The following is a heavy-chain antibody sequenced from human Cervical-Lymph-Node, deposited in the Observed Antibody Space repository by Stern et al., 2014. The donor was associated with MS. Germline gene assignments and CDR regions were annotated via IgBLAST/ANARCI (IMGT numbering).Heavy chain of an antibody. J-gene: IGHJ4*02. Sequence: QVQLVQSGAEVKKPGSSVKISCKASGGTFSNYAINWVRQAPGQGLEWMGRILPILGVTNYAQTFQGRLTITADKSTSTAYMELTSLKSDDTAVYYCARVQWPLLRFDNWGQGTLVTVSS. CDR1: GGTFSNYA. CDR3: ARVQWPLLRFDN. D-gene: IGHD6-19*01. CDR2: ILPILGVT. V-gene: IGHV1-69*09.